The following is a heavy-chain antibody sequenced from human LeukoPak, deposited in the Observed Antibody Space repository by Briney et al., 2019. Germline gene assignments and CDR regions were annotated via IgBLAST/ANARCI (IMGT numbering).Heavy chain of an antibody. Sequence: QTGGSLRLSCAASRFTFSSYAMSWVRQAPGKGLEWVSGVSGNGAGTYYADSVKGRFTISRDNSKNMLYLQMNSLRAEDTAVYYCAKTQWYSSGWSIDYWGQGTLVTVSS. CDR3: AKTQWYSSGWSIDY. CDR1: RFTFSSYA. D-gene: IGHD6-13*01. J-gene: IGHJ4*02. V-gene: IGHV3-23*01. CDR2: VSGNGAGT.